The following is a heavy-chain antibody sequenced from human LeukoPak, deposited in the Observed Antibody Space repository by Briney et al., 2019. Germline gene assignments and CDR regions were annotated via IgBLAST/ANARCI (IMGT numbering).Heavy chain of an antibody. J-gene: IGHJ4*02. CDR2: IYYSGST. V-gene: IGHV4-34*01. D-gene: IGHD3-22*01. Sequence: SETLSLTCAVYGGSFSGYYWSWIRQPPGKGLEWIGSIYYSGSTYYNPSLKSRVTISVDTSKNQFSLKLSSVTAADTAVYYCARENDSSGYYSGGFDYWGQGTLVTVSS. CDR1: GGSFSGYY. CDR3: ARENDSSGYYSGGFDY.